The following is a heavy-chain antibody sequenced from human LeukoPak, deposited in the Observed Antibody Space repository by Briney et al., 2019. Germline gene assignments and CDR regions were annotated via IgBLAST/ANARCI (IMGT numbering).Heavy chain of an antibody. J-gene: IGHJ4*02. V-gene: IGHV3-23*01. CDR1: GFTFSSYW. CDR3: ATRSGYSSSWYPQ. D-gene: IGHD6-13*01. Sequence: GGSLRLSCAASGFTFSSYWMSWVRQAPGKGLEWVSAISGSGGSTYYADSVKGRFTISRDNSKNTLYLQMNSLRAEDTAVYYCATRSGYSSSWYPQWGQGTLVTVSS. CDR2: ISGSGGST.